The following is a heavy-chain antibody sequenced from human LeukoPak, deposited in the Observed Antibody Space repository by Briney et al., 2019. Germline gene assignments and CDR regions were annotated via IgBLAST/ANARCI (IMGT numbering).Heavy chain of an antibody. V-gene: IGHV4-30-4*01. Sequence: SQTLSLTCTVSGGSISSGDYYWSWLRQPPGKGLEWIGYIYYSGSTYYNPSLKSRVTISVDTTKNQFSLKPRSVTAADTAVYYCARGPTMFAYWGQGTLVTVSS. CDR2: IYYSGST. D-gene: IGHD4/OR15-4a*01. CDR3: ARGPTMFAY. CDR1: GGSISSGDYY. J-gene: IGHJ4*02.